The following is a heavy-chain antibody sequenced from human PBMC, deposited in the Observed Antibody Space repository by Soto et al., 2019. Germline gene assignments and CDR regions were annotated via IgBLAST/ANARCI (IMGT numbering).Heavy chain of an antibody. V-gene: IGHV3-30-3*01. CDR2: ISFDGTKK. D-gene: IGHD4-17*01. J-gene: IGHJ6*02. CDR3: AREDDYGYRYINYGLDV. CDR1: GFTFNIYA. Sequence: ESGGGVVQPGRSLRLSCAASGFTFNIYALHWVRQAPGNGLEWVAVISFDGTKKYYSDSVKGRFTISRDNLKNTLYLQMNNLRVEDAALYFCAREDDYGYRYINYGLDVWGQGTTVTVSS.